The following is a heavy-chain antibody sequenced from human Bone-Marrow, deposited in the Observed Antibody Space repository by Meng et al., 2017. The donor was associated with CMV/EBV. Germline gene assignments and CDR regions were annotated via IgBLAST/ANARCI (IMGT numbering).Heavy chain of an antibody. CDR1: GFTFNNAW. CDR2: IKSKTDGGTT. D-gene: IGHD3-10*01. J-gene: IGHJ4*02. Sequence: EGQLVESGGDLVKPGGSLRPSCAASGFTFNNAWMSWVRQAPGKGLEWVGRIKSKTDGGTTDYAAPVKGRFTISRDDSTNTLFLQMNSLKTEDTALYYCATNIGSGGSLLMVRGVFNYWGQGTLVTVSS. CDR3: ATNIGSGGSLLMVRGVFNY. V-gene: IGHV3-15*01.